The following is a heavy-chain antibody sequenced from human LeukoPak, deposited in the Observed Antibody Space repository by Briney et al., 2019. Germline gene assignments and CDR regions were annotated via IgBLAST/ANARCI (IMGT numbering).Heavy chain of an antibody. CDR3: ARFPEGSTSENWLDP. Sequence: PSETLSLTCTVSGGSISSGGYYWSWIRQHPGKGLEWIGYIYYSGSTYYNPSLKSRVTISVDTSKNQFSLKLSSVTAADTAVYYCARFPEGSTSENWLDPWGQGTLVTVSS. J-gene: IGHJ5*02. CDR2: IYYSGST. V-gene: IGHV4-31*03. CDR1: GGSISSGGYY. D-gene: IGHD2-2*01.